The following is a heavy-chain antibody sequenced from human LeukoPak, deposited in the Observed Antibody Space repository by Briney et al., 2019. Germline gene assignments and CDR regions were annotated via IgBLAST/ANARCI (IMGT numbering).Heavy chain of an antibody. CDR1: GFTFDDYA. D-gene: IGHD3-22*01. V-gene: IGHV3-9*01. CDR3: AKGLRHDSSAPFDY. J-gene: IGHJ4*02. Sequence: GGSLRLSCAASGFTFDDYAMPWVRQPPGKGLEWVSIITWNSGSIGYADSVKGRFTISRDNAKNSLYLQMNSLRAEDTALYYCAKGLRHDSSAPFDYWGQGTLVTVSS. CDR2: ITWNSGSI.